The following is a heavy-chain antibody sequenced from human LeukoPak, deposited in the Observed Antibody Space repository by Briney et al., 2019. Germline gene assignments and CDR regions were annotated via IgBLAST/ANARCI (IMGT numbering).Heavy chain of an antibody. J-gene: IGHJ6*02. CDR1: GGSFSGYY. D-gene: IGHD4-11*01. Sequence: SETLFLTCAVYGGSFSGYYWSWIRQPPGKGLEWIGEINHSGSTNYNPSLKSRVTISVDTSKNQFSLKLSSVTAADTAVYYCASASVYSRYYYYYGMDVWGQGTTVTVSS. V-gene: IGHV4-34*01. CDR3: ASASVYSRYYYYYGMDV. CDR2: INHSGST.